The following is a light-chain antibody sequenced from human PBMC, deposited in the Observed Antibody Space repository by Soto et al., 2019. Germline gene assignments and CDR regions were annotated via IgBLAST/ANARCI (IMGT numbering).Light chain of an antibody. V-gene: IGKV3-20*01. CDR2: GAS. CDR3: QQYDRAWT. J-gene: IGKJ1*01. Sequence: EIVLTQSPGTLSLSPGERATLSCRASQSVSHNYLAWYQQKPGQSPTLIIYGASSRATGIPDRFSDSGSGTDFILTISRLEREDFAVYYCQQYDRAWTVGQGTKVEIK. CDR1: QSVSHNY.